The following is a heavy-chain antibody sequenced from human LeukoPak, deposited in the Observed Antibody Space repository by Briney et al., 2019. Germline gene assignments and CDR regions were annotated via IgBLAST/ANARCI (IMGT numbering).Heavy chain of an antibody. Sequence: GASVKVSCKASGYTFTSYYMHWVRQAPGQGLEWMGIINPSGGSTSYAQKFQGRVTMTRDMSTSTVYMELSSLRSEDTAVYYCAVIAAHGPYFDYWGQGTLVTVSS. CDR3: AVIAAHGPYFDY. CDR1: GYTFTSYY. V-gene: IGHV1-46*01. J-gene: IGHJ4*02. CDR2: INPSGGST. D-gene: IGHD6-6*01.